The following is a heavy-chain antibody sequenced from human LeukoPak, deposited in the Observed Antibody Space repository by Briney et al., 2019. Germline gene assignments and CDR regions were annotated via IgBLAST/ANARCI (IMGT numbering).Heavy chain of an antibody. Sequence: SETLSLTCAVYGGSFSGYYWSWIRQPPGKGLEWIGEISHSGSTNYNPSLKSRVTISVDTSKNQFSLKLSSVTAADTAVYYCARNNRRVPAVAGTGVDYWGQGTLVTVSS. CDR3: ARNNRRVPAVAGTGVDY. J-gene: IGHJ4*02. D-gene: IGHD6-19*01. CDR1: GGSFSGYY. CDR2: ISHSGST. V-gene: IGHV4-34*01.